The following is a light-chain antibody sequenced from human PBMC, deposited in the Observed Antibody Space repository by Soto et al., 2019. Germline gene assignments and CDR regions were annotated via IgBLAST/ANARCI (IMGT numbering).Light chain of an antibody. CDR2: AAS. J-gene: IGKJ1*01. Sequence: QMTQSPSSLSASVGEKIIITCRASRDVGSDVSWYQQKPGTVPKVLIHAASTLQSGVSSRFSGSGSGTYFTLTISSLQPEDVATYYCQKYDSVPTFGPGTKVDIK. CDR3: QKYDSVPT. CDR1: RDVGSD. V-gene: IGKV1-27*01.